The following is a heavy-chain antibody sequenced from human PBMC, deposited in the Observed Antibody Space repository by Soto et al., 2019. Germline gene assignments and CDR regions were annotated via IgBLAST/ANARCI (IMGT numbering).Heavy chain of an antibody. CDR3: AKALGELSPESDDY. J-gene: IGHJ4*02. CDR2: ISYDGSDK. Sequence: GGSLRLSCAASGFTFSSYAMHWVRQAPGKGLEWVAVISYDGSDKYYADSVKGRFTISRDNSKNTLNLQMNSLRADDTAVYYCAKALGELSPESDDYWSQGTLVTVSS. D-gene: IGHD3-16*02. CDR1: GFTFSSYA. V-gene: IGHV3-30*18.